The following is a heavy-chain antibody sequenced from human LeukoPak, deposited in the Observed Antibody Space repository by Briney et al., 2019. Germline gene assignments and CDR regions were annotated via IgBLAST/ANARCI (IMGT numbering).Heavy chain of an antibody. CDR2: MYYSGTT. CDR1: GGYTSTNSYY. Sequence: SETLSLTCTVSGGYTSTNSYYWGWVRQPPGKGLEWIGSMYYSGTTYYNASLKSRVTISVDTSKNQFSLKLSSLTAADTAVYYCAVTATPGHYFDYWGQGSLVTVSS. J-gene: IGHJ4*02. V-gene: IGHV4-39*01. D-gene: IGHD2-15*01. CDR3: AVTATPGHYFDY.